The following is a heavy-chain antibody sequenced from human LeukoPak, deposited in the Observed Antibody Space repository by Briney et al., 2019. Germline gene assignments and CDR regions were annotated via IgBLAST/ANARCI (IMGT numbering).Heavy chain of an antibody. CDR2: YHIGNT. Sequence: SETLSLTCTVSGVSIRGDTYYWGWIRQPPGKGLEWIGNYHIGNTYYNPSLKSRVTISEDTSKNQFSLRVNSVTAADTAVYYCARLWDSTGLYFYYYMDVRGEGTTVTVSS. D-gene: IGHD6-19*01. V-gene: IGHV4-39*01. CDR3: ARLWDSTGLYFYYYMDV. CDR1: GVSIRGDTYY. J-gene: IGHJ6*03.